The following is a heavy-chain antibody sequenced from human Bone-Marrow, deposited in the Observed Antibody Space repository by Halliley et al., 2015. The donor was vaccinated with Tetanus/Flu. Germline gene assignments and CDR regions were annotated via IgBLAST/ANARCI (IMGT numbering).Heavy chain of an antibody. CDR2: MHYGGSP. D-gene: IGHD3-10*01. V-gene: IGHV4-31*02. Sequence: WLGYMHYGGSPYYNPSLESRITISADTSKNQFSLHLGSVTAADTAVYYCARGRDYHPSHFDYWGQGTLVTVSS. J-gene: IGHJ4*02. CDR3: ARGRDYHPSHFDY.